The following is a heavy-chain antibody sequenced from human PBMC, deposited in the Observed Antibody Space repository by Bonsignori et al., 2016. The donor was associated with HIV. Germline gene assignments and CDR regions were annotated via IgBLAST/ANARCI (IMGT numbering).Heavy chain of an antibody. Sequence: QVHLVQSGAEVKKPGASVKVSCKVSGYTLTELSMHWVRQAPGKGLEWMGGFDPQNGETIYAQNFQDRLTMTEDTSTDTAFMELSSLRSEDTAMYYCATGLGPMIDSWGQGTLVTV. CDR3: ATGLGPMIDS. V-gene: IGHV1-24*01. CDR1: GYTLTELS. CDR2: FDPQNGET. D-gene: IGHD3-9*01. J-gene: IGHJ4*02.